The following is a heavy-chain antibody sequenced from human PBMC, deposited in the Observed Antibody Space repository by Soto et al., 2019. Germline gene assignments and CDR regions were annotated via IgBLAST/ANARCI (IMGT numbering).Heavy chain of an antibody. D-gene: IGHD2-2*01. Sequence: GGSLRLSCAASGFTFSSYAMHWVRQAPGKGLEWVAVISYDGSNKYYADSVKGRFTISRDNSKNTLYLQMNSLRAEDTAVYYCARDWSDCSSTSCYGGWFDPWGQGTLVTVS. J-gene: IGHJ5*02. V-gene: IGHV3-30-3*01. CDR2: ISYDGSNK. CDR3: ARDWSDCSSTSCYGGWFDP. CDR1: GFTFSSYA.